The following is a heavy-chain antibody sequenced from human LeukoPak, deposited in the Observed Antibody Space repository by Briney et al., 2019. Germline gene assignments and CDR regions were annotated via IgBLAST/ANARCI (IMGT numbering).Heavy chain of an antibody. J-gene: IGHJ4*02. CDR2: ISSSGSTI. D-gene: IGHD3-16*02. CDR1: GFTFSSYE. Sequence: GGSLRLSCAASGFTFSSYEMNCVRQAPGKGLEWVSYISSSGSTIYYADSVKGRFTISRDNAKNSLYLQMNSLRAEDTAVYCCARDVGDYDYVWGSYRSDGSIDYWGQGTLVTVSS. CDR3: ARDVGDYDYVWGSYRSDGSIDY. V-gene: IGHV3-48*03.